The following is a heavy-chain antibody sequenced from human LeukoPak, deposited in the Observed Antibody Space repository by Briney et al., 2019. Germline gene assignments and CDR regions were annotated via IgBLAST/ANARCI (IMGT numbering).Heavy chain of an antibody. J-gene: IGHJ4*02. CDR1: GLTFSSYG. CDR2: ISGRGDST. Sequence: GGSLRLSCAASGLTFSSYGMSWVRQAPGKGLEWVSAISGRGDSTYYADSVRGRFTISRDNSKNTLDLQMYSLRVEDTAVYYCATGVDYWGQGTLVTVSS. V-gene: IGHV3-23*01. CDR3: ATGVDY. D-gene: IGHD3-10*01.